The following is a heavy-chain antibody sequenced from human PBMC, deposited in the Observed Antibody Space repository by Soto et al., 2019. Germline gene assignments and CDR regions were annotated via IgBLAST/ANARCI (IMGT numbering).Heavy chain of an antibody. D-gene: IGHD2-21*02. CDR1: GGSFSSGNW. CDR2: ISQRGNT. CDR3: ARAPSAVVTNAFDY. J-gene: IGHJ4*02. V-gene: IGHV4-4*02. Sequence: PSETLSLTCAISGGSFSSGNWWSWVRQPPGNGLEWIGEISQRGNTNYNPSLKSRVSISIDKPKNQLSLNLNSVTAADTAVYYCARAPSAVVTNAFDYWGQGTLVTVSS.